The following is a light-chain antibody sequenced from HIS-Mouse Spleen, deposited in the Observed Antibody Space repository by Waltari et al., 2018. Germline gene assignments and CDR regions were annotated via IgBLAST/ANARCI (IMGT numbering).Light chain of an antibody. CDR1: ALPKQD. V-gene: IGLV3-25*03. CDR2: KNS. J-gene: IGLJ2*01. Sequence: SYELTQPPSVSVSPGPTARITSSGDALPKQDAYLYQQKPGPAPVLVNYKNSERPSGIPERFSGSSSGTTVTLTISGVQAEDEADYYCQSADSSGTYVVFGGGTKLTVL. CDR3: QSADSSGTYVV.